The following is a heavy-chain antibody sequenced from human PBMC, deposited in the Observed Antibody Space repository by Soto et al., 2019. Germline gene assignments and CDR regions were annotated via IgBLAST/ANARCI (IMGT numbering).Heavy chain of an antibody. CDR2: VNHRGST. J-gene: IGHJ4*02. V-gene: IGHV4-34*01. CDR3: ARGISMKVGDQTDAPDKYYFDS. D-gene: IGHD3-22*01. Sequence: ETLALTCAVYDGSFSDHYCSWIRQPPWKGLEGVGEVNHRGSTNYNPSLKSRVTISADTSKNQFSLKLRSVTAADTAVYYCARGISMKVGDQTDAPDKYYFDSWGRGTLVTVSS. CDR1: DGSFSDHY.